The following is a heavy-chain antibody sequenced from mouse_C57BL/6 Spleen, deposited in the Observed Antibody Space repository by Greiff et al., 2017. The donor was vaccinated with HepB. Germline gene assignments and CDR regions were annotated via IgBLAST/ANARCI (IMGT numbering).Heavy chain of an antibody. J-gene: IGHJ1*03. CDR3: ARDDGYRYWYFDV. D-gene: IGHD2-3*01. V-gene: IGHV3-6*01. CDR2: ISYDGSN. CDR1: GYSITSGYY. Sequence: EVQLVESGPGLVKPSQSLSLTCSVTGYSITSGYYWNWIRQFPGNKLEWMGYISYDGSNNYNPSLKNRISITRDTSKNQFFLKLNSVTTEDTATYYCARDDGYRYWYFDVWGTGTTVTVSS.